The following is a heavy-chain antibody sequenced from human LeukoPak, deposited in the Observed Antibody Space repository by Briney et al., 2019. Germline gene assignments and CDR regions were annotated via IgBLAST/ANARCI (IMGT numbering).Heavy chain of an antibody. J-gene: IGHJ6*03. CDR2: IIPIFGTA. D-gene: IGHD3-22*01. Sequence: SVKVSCKASGGTFSSYAISWVRQAPGQGLEWMGRIIPIFGTANYAQKFQGRVTITTDESTSTAYMELSSLRSEDTAVYYCASRNDSSGYGSYYYYYMDVWGKGTTVTVSS. CDR3: ASRNDSSGYGSYYYYYMDV. CDR1: GGTFSSYA. V-gene: IGHV1-69*05.